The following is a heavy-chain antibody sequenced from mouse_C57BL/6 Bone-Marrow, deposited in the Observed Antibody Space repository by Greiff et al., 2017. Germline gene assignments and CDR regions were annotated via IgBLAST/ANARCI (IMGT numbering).Heavy chain of an antibody. CDR1: GYAFTNYL. Sequence: QVQLQQSGAELVRPGTSVKVSCKASGYAFTNYLIEWVKQRPGQGLEWIGVINPGSGGTNYNEKFKGKATLTADKSSSTAYMQLRSLTSDDSAVYFCARSYGYYYARDYWGQGTSDTVSS. V-gene: IGHV1-54*01. CDR3: ARSYGYYYARDY. D-gene: IGHD1-2*01. CDR2: INPGSGGT. J-gene: IGHJ4*01.